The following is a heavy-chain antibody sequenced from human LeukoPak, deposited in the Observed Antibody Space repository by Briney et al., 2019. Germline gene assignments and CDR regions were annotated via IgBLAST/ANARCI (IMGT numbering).Heavy chain of an antibody. CDR2: TGST. Sequence: AETLSLTCTVSGGSISSFYWSWIRQPPGKGLEWIGYTGSTNYNPSLKSRVTISVDSSKNQFSLKLTSVTAADTAVYYCARQNFVVVTAIRIFDYWGQGTLVTVSS. V-gene: IGHV4-59*08. CDR1: GGSISSFY. J-gene: IGHJ4*02. CDR3: ARQNFVVVTAIRIFDY. D-gene: IGHD2-21*02.